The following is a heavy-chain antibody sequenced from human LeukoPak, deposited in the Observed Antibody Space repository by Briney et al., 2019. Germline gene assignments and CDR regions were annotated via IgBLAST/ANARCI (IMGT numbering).Heavy chain of an antibody. CDR1: GGSISSSSYY. Sequence: PSETLSLTCTVSGGSISSSSYYWGWIRQPPGKGLEWIGSIYYSGSTYYNPSLKSRVTISVDTSKNQFSLKLSSVTAADTAVYYCARGVPADARLGSGTYDYWGQGTLVTVSS. CDR3: ARGVPADARLGSGTYDY. D-gene: IGHD2-2*01. V-gene: IGHV4-39*01. J-gene: IGHJ4*02. CDR2: IYYSGST.